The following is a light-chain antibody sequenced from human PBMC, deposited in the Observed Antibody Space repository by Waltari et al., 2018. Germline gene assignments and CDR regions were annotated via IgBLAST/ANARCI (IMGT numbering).Light chain of an antibody. CDR1: SSDIGNNY. J-gene: IGLJ2*01. CDR3: GTWDGSLSAL. V-gene: IGLV1-51*01. Sequence: QSVLTQPPSVSAAPGQTVTISCSGSSSDIGNNYVSWYQQLPGTAPKLLIYDNKKRPAAIPDRFSGSKSGTSATLGITGLQTGDEADYYCGTWDGSLSALFGGGTKLTVL. CDR2: DNK.